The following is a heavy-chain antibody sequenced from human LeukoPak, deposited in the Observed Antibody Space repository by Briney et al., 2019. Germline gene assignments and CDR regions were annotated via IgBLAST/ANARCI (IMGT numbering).Heavy chain of an antibody. D-gene: IGHD3-22*01. J-gene: IGHJ4*02. CDR1: GFTFSDYY. Sequence: GGSLRLSCAASGFTFSDYYMSWIRQAPGKGLEWVSYISSSGSTIYYADSVKGRFTISRDNSKNTLYLQMNSLRAEDTAVYYCAKAMTKGPPFDYWGQGTLVTVSS. V-gene: IGHV3-11*01. CDR3: AKAMTKGPPFDY. CDR2: ISSSGSTI.